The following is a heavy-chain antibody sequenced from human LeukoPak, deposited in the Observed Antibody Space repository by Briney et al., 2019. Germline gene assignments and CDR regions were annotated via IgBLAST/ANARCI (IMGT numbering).Heavy chain of an antibody. CDR3: ASSRYDILTGHYNFDY. CDR2: FYGNSDN. D-gene: IGHD3-9*01. Sequence: SGPTLVKPTQTLTLTCTFSGFSLSTRGVGVGWIRQPPGKAPEWVALFYGNSDNRYSPSLKRWLTITKVTSKNHVFLTMTNIDPVDTATYYRASSRYDILTGHYNFDYWGQGTLVTVSS. J-gene: IGHJ4*02. CDR1: GFSLSTRGVG. V-gene: IGHV2-5*01.